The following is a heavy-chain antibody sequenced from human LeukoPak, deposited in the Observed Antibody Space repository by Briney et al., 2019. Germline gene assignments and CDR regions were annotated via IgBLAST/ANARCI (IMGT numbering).Heavy chain of an antibody. CDR2: INPSGGST. D-gene: IGHD2-2*01. Sequence: ASVKVSCKASGYTFTSYYMHWVRQAPGQGLEWMGIINPSGGSTSYAQKFQGRVTITTDESTSTAYMELSSLRSEDTAVYYCARGSGEGYCSSTSCPLGYWGQGTLVTVSS. V-gene: IGHV1-46*01. J-gene: IGHJ4*02. CDR1: GYTFTSYY. CDR3: ARGSGEGYCSSTSCPLGY.